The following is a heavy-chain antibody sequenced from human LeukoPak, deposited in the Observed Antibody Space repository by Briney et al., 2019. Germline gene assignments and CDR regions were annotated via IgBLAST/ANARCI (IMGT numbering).Heavy chain of an antibody. CDR3: ARGGEYSSGWYGYYYHGMDV. Sequence: ASVKVSCKASGYTFTSYDINWVRQATGQGLEWMGWMNPNSGNTGYAQKFQGRVTMTRNTSISTAYMELSSLRSEDTAVYYCARGGEYSSGWYGYYYHGMDVWGQGTTVTVSS. J-gene: IGHJ6*02. CDR1: GYTFTSYD. CDR2: MNPNSGNT. V-gene: IGHV1-8*01. D-gene: IGHD6-19*01.